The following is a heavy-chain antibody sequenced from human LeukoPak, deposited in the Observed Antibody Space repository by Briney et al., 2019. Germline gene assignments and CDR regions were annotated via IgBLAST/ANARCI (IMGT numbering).Heavy chain of an antibody. D-gene: IGHD1-7*01. CDR1: GFIFSDYW. Sequence: GGSLRLSCAASGFIFSDYWMTWVRQAPGKGVEWVAHIKQDGSEKYYVDSIKGRFTISRDNAKNLVYLQMNSLRAEDTAVYYCARGWNYAFRFDYWGQGTLVTVSS. J-gene: IGHJ4*02. V-gene: IGHV3-7*01. CDR2: IKQDGSEK. CDR3: ARGWNYAFRFDY.